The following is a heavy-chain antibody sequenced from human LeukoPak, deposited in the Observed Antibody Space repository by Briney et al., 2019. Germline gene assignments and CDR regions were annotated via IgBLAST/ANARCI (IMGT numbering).Heavy chain of an antibody. Sequence: PSETLSLTCAVYGGSFSGYYWSWIRQPPGKGLEWIGEINHSGSTNYNPSLKSRVTISVDTSKNQFSLKLSSVTAADTAVYYCASILRPYSSSSPLAYYYYGMDVWGQGATVTVSS. J-gene: IGHJ6*02. CDR2: INHSGST. V-gene: IGHV4-34*01. D-gene: IGHD6-6*01. CDR1: GGSFSGYY. CDR3: ASILRPYSSSSPLAYYYYGMDV.